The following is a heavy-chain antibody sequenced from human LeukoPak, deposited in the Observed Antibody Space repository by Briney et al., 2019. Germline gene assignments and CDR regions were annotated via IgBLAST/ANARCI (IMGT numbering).Heavy chain of an antibody. Sequence: SETLSLTCTVTGASISGSSWSWIRQSAGEGLQWIGHLYSSGSTTYNPSLKSRVTMSLDTSKNQISLRLSSVTAADTAVYYCARAQYSNSWSYYYMDVWGKGTTVTVSS. CDR3: ARAQYSNSWSYYYMDV. J-gene: IGHJ6*03. CDR1: GASISGSS. CDR2: LYSSGST. D-gene: IGHD4-11*01. V-gene: IGHV4-4*07.